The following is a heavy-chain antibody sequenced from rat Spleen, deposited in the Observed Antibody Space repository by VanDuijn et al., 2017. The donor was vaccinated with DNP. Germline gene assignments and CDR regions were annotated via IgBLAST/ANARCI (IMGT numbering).Heavy chain of an antibody. Sequence: EVQLVESGGGLVQPGRSLKLSCAASGITFRDYNMAWIRQAPKKGLEWVAYISYFGDNTYSGDSVKGRFTISRDNAKSTLYLQMDSLRSEDTATYYCARPDYWGQGVMVTVSS. J-gene: IGHJ2*01. V-gene: IGHV5-7*01. CDR1: GITFRDYN. CDR3: ARPDY. CDR2: ISYFGDNT.